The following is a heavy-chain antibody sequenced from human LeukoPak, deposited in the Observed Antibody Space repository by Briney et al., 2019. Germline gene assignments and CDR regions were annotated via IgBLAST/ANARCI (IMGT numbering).Heavy chain of an antibody. Sequence: SVKVSCKASGGTFSSYAISWVRQAPGQGLEWMGGIIPIFGTANYAQKFQGRVTITADESTSTAYMELSRLRSDDTAVFYCARAWRYSAYDFTYYFDYWGQGTLVTVSS. V-gene: IGHV1-69*13. J-gene: IGHJ4*02. D-gene: IGHD5-12*01. CDR3: ARAWRYSAYDFTYYFDY. CDR2: IIPIFGTA. CDR1: GGTFSSYA.